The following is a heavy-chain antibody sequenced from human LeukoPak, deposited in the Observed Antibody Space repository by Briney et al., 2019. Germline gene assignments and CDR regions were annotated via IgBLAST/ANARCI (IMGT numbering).Heavy chain of an antibody. CDR1: GITFSKVW. CDR3: ASGPQSDY. CDR2: VSYSGTT. V-gene: IGHV4-59*01. J-gene: IGHJ4*02. Sequence: PGGSLRLSCAASGITFSKVWMSWVRQAPGKELEWIGYVSYSGTTNYNPSLKSRVTISADTSKNQFSLRLNSVVAADTAVYYCASGPQSDYWGQGTLVTVSS.